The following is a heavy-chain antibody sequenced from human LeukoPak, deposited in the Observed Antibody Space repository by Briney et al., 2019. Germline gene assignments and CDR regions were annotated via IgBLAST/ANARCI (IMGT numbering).Heavy chain of an antibody. V-gene: IGHV3-64*01. D-gene: IGHD4-17*01. CDR3: ARGVTYMTTVTPFEY. CDR1: GFTFSSYA. CDR2: ISSNGGST. Sequence: PGGSLRLSCAASGFTFSSYAMHWVRQAPGKGLEYVSAISSNGGSTYYANSVKGRFTISRDNSKNTLYLQMGSLRAEDMAVYYCARGVTYMTTVTPFEYWGQGTVVSVS. J-gene: IGHJ4*02.